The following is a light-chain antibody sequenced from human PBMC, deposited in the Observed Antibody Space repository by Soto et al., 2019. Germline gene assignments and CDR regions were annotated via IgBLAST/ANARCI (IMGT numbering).Light chain of an antibody. Sequence: QSVLTQPPSASGTPGQRVTISCSGSSSNIGSNTVNWYQQLPGTAPKLLIYSNNQRPSGVPDRFFGSKSGTSASLAISGLQSDDEADYYCAAWDDSLNGPVFGGGTKLTVL. V-gene: IGLV1-44*01. CDR1: SSNIGSNT. CDR2: SNN. J-gene: IGLJ2*01. CDR3: AAWDDSLNGPV.